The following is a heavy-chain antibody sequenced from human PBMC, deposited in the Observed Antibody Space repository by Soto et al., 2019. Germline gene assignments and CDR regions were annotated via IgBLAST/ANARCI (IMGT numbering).Heavy chain of an antibody. D-gene: IGHD5-18*01. CDR3: ARGLSWIQLWLQNWFDP. V-gene: IGHV1-8*01. J-gene: IGHJ5*02. CDR1: GYTFTSYD. CDR2: MNPNSGNT. Sequence: QVQLVQSGAEVKKPGASVKVSCKASGYTFTSYDINWVRQATGQGLEWMGWMNPNSGNTGYAQKFQGRVTMTRNTSISTAYMELSSLRSEDTAVYYCARGLSWIQLWLQNWFDPWGQGTLVTVSS.